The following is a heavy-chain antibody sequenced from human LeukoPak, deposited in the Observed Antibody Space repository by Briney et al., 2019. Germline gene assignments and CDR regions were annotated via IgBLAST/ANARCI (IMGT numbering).Heavy chain of an antibody. CDR3: AKDHSPYYYDA. CDR2: ISGSGGST. Sequence: GGSLRLSRAASGFTFSIYATSWVRQPPGEGLEWVSVISGSGGSTYYTDSVKGRFTISRDNSKNTLYLQMNSLRAEDAAVYYCAKDHSPYYYDAWGQGTLVTVSS. D-gene: IGHD2-21*01. J-gene: IGHJ4*02. CDR1: GFTFSIYA. V-gene: IGHV3-23*01.